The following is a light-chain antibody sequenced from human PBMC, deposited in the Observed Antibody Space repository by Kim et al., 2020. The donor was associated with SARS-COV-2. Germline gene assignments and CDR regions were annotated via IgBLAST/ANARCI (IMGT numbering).Light chain of an antibody. CDR1: SSDVGGYNY. Sequence: QSALTQPPSASGSPGQSVTISCTGTSSDVGGYNYVSWYQQHPGKAPKLMIYEVSKRPSGVPDRFSGSKSVNTASLTVSGLQAEDEADYYCSSYAGSIWVFGGGTQLTVL. J-gene: IGLJ3*02. V-gene: IGLV2-8*01. CDR3: SSYAGSIWV. CDR2: EVS.